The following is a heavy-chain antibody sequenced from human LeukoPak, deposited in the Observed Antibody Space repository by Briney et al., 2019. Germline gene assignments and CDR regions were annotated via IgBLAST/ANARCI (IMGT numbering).Heavy chain of an antibody. D-gene: IGHD2-21*01. V-gene: IGHV4-59*01. CDR3: ARGLRGGEYFDY. CDR2: IYYSGST. CDR1: GGSISSYY. Sequence: PSETLSLTCTVSGGSISSYYWSWIRQPPGKGLEWIGYIYYSGSTNYNPSLKSRVTISVDTSKDQFSLKLSSVTAADTAVYYCARGLRGGEYFDYWGRGTLVTVSS. J-gene: IGHJ4*02.